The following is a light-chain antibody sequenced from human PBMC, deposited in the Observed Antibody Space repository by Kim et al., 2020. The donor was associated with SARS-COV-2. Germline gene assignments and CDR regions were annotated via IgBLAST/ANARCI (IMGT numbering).Light chain of an antibody. CDR2: YDR. CDR1: NIGSKS. J-gene: IGLJ3*02. Sequence: AQGKTARITCGGNNIGSKSVHWYQQKPGQAPVLVIHYDRDRPSGIPERFSGSNSGNTATLTISRVEAGDEADYYCQVWDSSSDHRVFGGGTKLTVL. V-gene: IGLV3-21*04. CDR3: QVWDSSSDHRV.